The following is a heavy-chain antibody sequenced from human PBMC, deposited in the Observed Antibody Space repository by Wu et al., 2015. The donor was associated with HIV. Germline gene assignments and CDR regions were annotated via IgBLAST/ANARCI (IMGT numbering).Heavy chain of an antibody. D-gene: IGHD5-12*01. V-gene: IGHV1-18*01. CDR1: GYTFISYG. CDR2: ISVYGGNT. Sequence: QVHLVQAEAEVKKPGASVKVSCKASGYTFISYGFSWVRQAPGQGLEWMGWISVYGGNTHYAQKFQGRVTMTTDASTNTAYMELRSLRSDDTAVYYCARAPSGYLKRYYFDNWGQGTLVTVSS. J-gene: IGHJ4*02. CDR3: ARAPSGYLKRYYFDN.